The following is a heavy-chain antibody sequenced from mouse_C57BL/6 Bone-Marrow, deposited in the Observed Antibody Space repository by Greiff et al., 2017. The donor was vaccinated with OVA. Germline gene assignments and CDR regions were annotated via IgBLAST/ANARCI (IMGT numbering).Heavy chain of an antibody. CDR1: GYTFTGYW. Sequence: VKLVESGAELMKPGASVKLSCKATGYTFTGYWIEWVKQRPGHGLEWIGEILPGSGSTNYNEKFKGKATFTADTSSNTAYMQLSSLTTEDSAIYYCARRGYYDYDEAWFAYWGQGTLVTVSA. D-gene: IGHD2-4*01. J-gene: IGHJ3*01. CDR3: ARRGYYDYDEAWFAY. V-gene: IGHV1-9*01. CDR2: ILPGSGST.